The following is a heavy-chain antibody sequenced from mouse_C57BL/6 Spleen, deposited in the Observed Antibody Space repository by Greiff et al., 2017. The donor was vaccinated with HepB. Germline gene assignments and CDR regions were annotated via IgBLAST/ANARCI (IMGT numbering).Heavy chain of an antibody. CDR3: ARKGDYGYFDY. J-gene: IGHJ2*01. CDR2: ISYDGSN. V-gene: IGHV3-6*01. D-gene: IGHD2-4*01. CDR1: GYSITSGYY. Sequence: EVKLMESGPGLVKPSQSLSLTCSVTGYSITSGYYWNWIRQFLGNKLEWMGYISYDGSNNYNPSLKNRISITRDTSKNQFFLKLNSVTTEDTATYYCARKGDYGYFDYWGQGTTLTVSS.